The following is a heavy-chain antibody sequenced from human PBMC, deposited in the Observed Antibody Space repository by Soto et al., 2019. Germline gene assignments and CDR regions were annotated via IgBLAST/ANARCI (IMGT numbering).Heavy chain of an antibody. D-gene: IGHD2-21*02. CDR1: GDSISSRSYY. Sequence: SETLSLTCTVTGDSISSRSYYWGWIRQPPGKGLEWIGSIYYSGSTYNNPSLRSRVSMSIDTSKDQFSLKLKSVTAADTALYFCARKRTSVVTQAHFDVWGPGSLVTVSS. J-gene: IGHJ4*02. V-gene: IGHV4-39*01. CDR3: ARKRTSVVTQAHFDV. CDR2: IYYSGST.